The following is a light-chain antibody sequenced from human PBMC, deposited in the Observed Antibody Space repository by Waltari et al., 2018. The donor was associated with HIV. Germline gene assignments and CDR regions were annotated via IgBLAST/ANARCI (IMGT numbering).Light chain of an antibody. CDR1: SSNIGANYD. Sequence: QSVLTQPPSVSGAPGQRVTISCTGSSSNIGANYDVHWYQHLPGIAPKLLIYGNNNRPSGVPDRCSGSNSGTSASLAITGLQADDEADYYCQSYDRSLTAWVFGGGTRLTVL. V-gene: IGLV1-40*01. CDR3: QSYDRSLTAWV. CDR2: GNN. J-gene: IGLJ3*02.